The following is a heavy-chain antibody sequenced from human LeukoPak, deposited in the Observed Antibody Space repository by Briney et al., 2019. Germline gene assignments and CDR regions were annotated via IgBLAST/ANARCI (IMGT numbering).Heavy chain of an antibody. J-gene: IGHJ6*02. V-gene: IGHV3-11*01. D-gene: IGHD6-13*01. Sequence: GGSLRLSCAASGFTFSDYYMSWIRQAPGKGLEWVSYISSSGSTIYYADSVKGRFTISRDNAKNSLYLQMNSLRAEDTALYYCAKARAAAGTYYGMDVWGQGTTVTVSS. CDR2: ISSSGSTI. CDR1: GFTFSDYY. CDR3: AKARAAAGTYYGMDV.